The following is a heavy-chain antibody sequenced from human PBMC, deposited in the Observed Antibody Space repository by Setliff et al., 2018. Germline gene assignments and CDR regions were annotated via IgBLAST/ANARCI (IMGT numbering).Heavy chain of an antibody. CDR1: GYSFTGYY. V-gene: IGHV1-46*04. Sequence: ASVKVSCKASGYSFTGYYMHWVRQAPGQGLEWMGIIHTAGGSASYAQKLQGRVTITMDTPATTVYMEVTSLRSEDTAVYYCARGGEYCDGVSCFSYNWFDMWGQGTLVTVSS. CDR3: ARGGEYCDGVSCFSYNWFDM. D-gene: IGHD2-21*01. CDR2: IHTAGGSA. J-gene: IGHJ5*02.